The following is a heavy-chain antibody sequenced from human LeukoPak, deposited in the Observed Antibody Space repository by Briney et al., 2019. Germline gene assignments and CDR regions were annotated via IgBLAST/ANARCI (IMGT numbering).Heavy chain of an antibody. CDR2: IIPIFGTA. V-gene: IGHV1-69*06. Sequence: GASVKVSCKASGGTFSSYAISWVRQAPGQGLEWMGGIIPIFGTANYAQKFQGRVTITADKSTSTAYMELSSLRSEDTAVYYCARPRGCSGGSCYPNYSYYYYYMDVWGKGTTVTVSS. D-gene: IGHD2-15*01. CDR1: GGTFSSYA. J-gene: IGHJ6*03. CDR3: ARPRGCSGGSCYPNYSYYYYYMDV.